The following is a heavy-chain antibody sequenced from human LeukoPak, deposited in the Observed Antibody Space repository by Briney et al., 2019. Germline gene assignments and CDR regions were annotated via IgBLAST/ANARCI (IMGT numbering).Heavy chain of an antibody. V-gene: IGHV4-31*03. J-gene: IGHJ4*02. CDR3: ARASSGYYLNPDY. Sequence: PSQTLSLTCTVSGGSISGGGYYWSWIRQHPGKGLEWIGYIYYSGSTYYNPSLKSRVTISVDTSKNQFSLKLSSVTAADTAVYYCARASSGYYLNPDYWGQGTLVTVSS. D-gene: IGHD3-22*01. CDR2: IYYSGST. CDR1: GGSISGGGYY.